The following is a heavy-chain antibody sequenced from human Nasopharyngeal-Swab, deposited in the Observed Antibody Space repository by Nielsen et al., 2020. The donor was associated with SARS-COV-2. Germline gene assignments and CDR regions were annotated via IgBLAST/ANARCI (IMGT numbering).Heavy chain of an antibody. Sequence: GGSLRLSCAASGFTFSSSGMDWVRQATGKVLEWVAVISYDGSNEYYGDSVKGRFTISRDNSKNTLYLQMNSLRVDDTAVYYCAKDVHGDYGGIDYWGQGILVTVSS. CDR3: AKDVHGDYGGIDY. CDR1: GFTFSSSG. V-gene: IGHV3-30*18. CDR2: ISYDGSNE. D-gene: IGHD4-17*01. J-gene: IGHJ4*02.